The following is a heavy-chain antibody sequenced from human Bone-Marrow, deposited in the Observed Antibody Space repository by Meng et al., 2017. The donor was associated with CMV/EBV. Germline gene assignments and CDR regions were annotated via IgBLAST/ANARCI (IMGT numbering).Heavy chain of an antibody. CDR1: GGSITTFY. D-gene: IGHD2-8*01. J-gene: IGHJ5*02. CDR2: VYYTGST. Sequence: SETLSLTCTVSGGSITTFYWNWIRQPPGKGLEWIGNVYYTGSTNYNPSLKSRVTISLDTSKTPLSLKLNALTTADTAVYFCARGISCVNGVCYDDPNYFGPWGQGTLVTVSS. V-gene: IGHV4-59*01. CDR3: ARGISCVNGVCYDDPNYFGP.